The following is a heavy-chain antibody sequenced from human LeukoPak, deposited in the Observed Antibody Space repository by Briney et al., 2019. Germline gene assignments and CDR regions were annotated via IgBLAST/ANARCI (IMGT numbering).Heavy chain of an antibody. Sequence: PGGSLRLSCAASGFTFSIYWVHWVRQAPGKGLAWVSSINSDGSSTSYADSVKGRFTISRDNAKNTLYLQMNSLRAEDTAVYYCATVFGEPIWGQGTMVTVAS. J-gene: IGHJ3*02. D-gene: IGHD3-10*01. CDR1: GFTFSIYW. V-gene: IGHV3-74*01. CDR2: INSDGSST. CDR3: ATVFGEPI.